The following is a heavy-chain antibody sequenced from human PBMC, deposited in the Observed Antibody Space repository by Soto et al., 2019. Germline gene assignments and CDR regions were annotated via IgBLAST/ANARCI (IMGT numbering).Heavy chain of an antibody. V-gene: IGHV1-69*02. CDR2: LTPIVDIT. CDR1: GGTFSSNT. D-gene: IGHD5-12*01. CDR3: AIYSNQDAFEI. Sequence: QVQLVQSGAEVKKPGSSVKVSCKASGGTFSSNTLSWVRQAPGQGLEWMGRLTPIVDITNYAQKFQGRVTITADKSTSTAYMEFSSLRSEDTAVYYCAIYSNQDAFEIWGQGTMVTVSS. J-gene: IGHJ3*02.